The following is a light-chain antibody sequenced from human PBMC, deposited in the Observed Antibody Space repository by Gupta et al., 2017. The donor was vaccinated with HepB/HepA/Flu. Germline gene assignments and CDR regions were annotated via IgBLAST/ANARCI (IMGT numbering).Light chain of an antibody. CDR1: EDIKKY. CDR2: EAS. J-gene: IGKJ2*01. V-gene: IGKV1-33*01. CDR3: QQYHILYT. Sequence: DIQMTQSPSSLSASVGDRVTITCQASEDIKKYLNWYQQTPGKAPKLLIYEASDLQTGVPSRFTGSGSGKVFSFTISSLQPEDVGTYYCQQYHILYTFGQGTKVEIK.